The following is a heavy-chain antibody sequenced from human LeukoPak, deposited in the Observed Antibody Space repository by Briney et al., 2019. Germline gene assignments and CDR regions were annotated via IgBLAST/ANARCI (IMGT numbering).Heavy chain of an antibody. V-gene: IGHV3-7*01. CDR1: GFTFSSYW. CDR3: ARDRDRLLGYCSGGSCPGAFDI. D-gene: IGHD2-15*01. J-gene: IGHJ3*02. CDR2: IKQDGSEK. Sequence: PGGSLRLSCAASGFTFSSYWMSWVRQAPGRGLEWVANIKQDGSEKYYVDSVKGRFTISRDNAKNSLYLQMNSLRAEDTAVYYCARDRDRLLGYCSGGSCPGAFDIWGQGTMVTVSS.